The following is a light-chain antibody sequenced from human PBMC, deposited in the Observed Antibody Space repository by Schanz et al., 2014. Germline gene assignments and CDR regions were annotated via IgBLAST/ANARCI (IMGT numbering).Light chain of an antibody. Sequence: ELVLTQSPGTLSLSPGERATLSCRASQSVSSSYLGWYQQKPGQAPRLLIYGASSRATGIPDRFSGSGSGTDFTLTISSLEPDDFAAYYCQQYNTSPWTFGQGTKLEIK. CDR1: QSVSSSY. V-gene: IGKV3-20*01. J-gene: IGKJ2*02. CDR2: GAS. CDR3: QQYNTSPWT.